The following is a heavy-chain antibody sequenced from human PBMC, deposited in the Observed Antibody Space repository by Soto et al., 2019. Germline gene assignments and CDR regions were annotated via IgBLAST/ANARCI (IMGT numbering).Heavy chain of an antibody. CDR2: IYYSGST. Sequence: QVQLQESGPGLVKLSQTLSLTCTVSGGSISSGDYYWSWIRQPPGKGLEWIGYIYYSGSTYYNPSLXSXVXIXXDTSKNQSSLKLSSVTAADTAVYYCARASPVVTDVWGQGTTVTVSS. D-gene: IGHD5-18*01. CDR3: ARASPVVTDV. V-gene: IGHV4-30-4*01. J-gene: IGHJ6*02. CDR1: GGSISSGDYY.